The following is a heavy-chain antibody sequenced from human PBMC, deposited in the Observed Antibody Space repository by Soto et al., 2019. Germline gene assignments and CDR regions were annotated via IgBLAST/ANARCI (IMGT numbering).Heavy chain of an antibody. V-gene: IGHV4-31*03. CDR1: GGSISSGGYY. Sequence: PSETLSLTGNLSGGSISSGGYYWSWIRQHPGKGLEWIGYIYYSGSTYYNPSLKSRVTISVDTSKNQFSLKLSSVTAADTAVYYCARESLNLADGVMHYYYGMDVWGQGTTVTVSS. CDR3: ARESLNLADGVMHYYYGMDV. J-gene: IGHJ6*02. CDR2: IYYSGST. D-gene: IGHD2-8*01.